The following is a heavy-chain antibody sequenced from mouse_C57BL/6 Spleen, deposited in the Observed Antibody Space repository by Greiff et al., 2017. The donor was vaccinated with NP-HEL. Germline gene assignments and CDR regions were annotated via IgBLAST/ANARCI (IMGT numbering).Heavy chain of an antibody. J-gene: IGHJ3*01. D-gene: IGHD2-3*01. CDR2: IDPENGDT. V-gene: IGHV14-4*01. CDR1: GFTIKDDY. Sequence: EVQLQQSGAELVRPGASVKLSCTASGFTIKDDYMHWVKQRPEQGLEWIGWIDPENGDTEYVSKFQGKATITADTSSNTAYLQLSSLTSEDTAVYYCTTDDGYPFAYWGQGTLVTVSA. CDR3: TTDDGYPFAY.